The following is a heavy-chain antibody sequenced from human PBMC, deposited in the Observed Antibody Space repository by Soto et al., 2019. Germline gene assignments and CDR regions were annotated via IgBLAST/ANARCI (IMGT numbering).Heavy chain of an antibody. J-gene: IGHJ6*02. CDR1: GGSISSYY. Sequence: QVQLQESGPGLVKPSETLSLTCTVSGGSISSYYWSWIRQPPGKGLEWIGYIYYSGSTNYNPSLKSRVTISVDTSKNQFSLKLSSVTAADTAVYYCASSKIAAAGFYYYGMDVWGRGTTVTVSS. CDR2: IYYSGST. CDR3: ASSKIAAAGFYYYGMDV. D-gene: IGHD6-13*01. V-gene: IGHV4-59*01.